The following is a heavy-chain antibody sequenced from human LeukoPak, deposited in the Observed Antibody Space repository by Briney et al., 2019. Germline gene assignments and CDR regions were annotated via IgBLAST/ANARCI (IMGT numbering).Heavy chain of an antibody. CDR2: ISYDGSNK. CDR3: AKLTDSGYDIFYY. J-gene: IGHJ4*02. CDR1: GFTFSSYW. D-gene: IGHD5-12*01. V-gene: IGHV3-30*18. Sequence: GGSLRLSCAASGFTFSSYWMHWVRQAPGKGLEWVAVISYDGSNKYYADSVKGRFTISRDNSKNTLYLQMNSLRAEDTAVYYCAKLTDSGYDIFYYWGQGTLVTVSS.